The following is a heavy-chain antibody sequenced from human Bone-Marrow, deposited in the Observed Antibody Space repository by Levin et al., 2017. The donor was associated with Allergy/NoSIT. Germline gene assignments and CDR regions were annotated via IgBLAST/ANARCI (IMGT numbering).Heavy chain of an antibody. J-gene: IGHJ2*01. CDR1: GFYFTTYG. CDR2: ITGYNGRT. CDR3: ARRRSIQPPSWYLDL. V-gene: IGHV1-18*01. D-gene: IGHD6-6*01. Sequence: RASVKVSCKASGFYFTTYGITWVRQAPGQGLESMGWITGYNGRTHYAQKFQGRVTMTTDTSTNTVSMELRSLTSDDTALYYCARRRSIQPPSWYLDLWGRGTLVNVSS.